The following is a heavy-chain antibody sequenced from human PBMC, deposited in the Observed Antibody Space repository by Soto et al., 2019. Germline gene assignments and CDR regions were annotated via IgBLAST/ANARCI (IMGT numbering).Heavy chain of an antibody. D-gene: IGHD3-3*01. V-gene: IGHV4-4*02. CDR3: ARVSGYFGYDFWSGPQHIDY. CDR1: GGSISSSNW. CDR2: IYHSGST. Sequence: SETLSLTCAVSGGSISSSNWWSWVRQPPGKGLEWIGEIYHSGSTNYNPSLKSRVTISVDKSKNQFSLKLSSVTAADTAVYYCARVSGYFGYDFWSGPQHIDYWGQGTLVTVSS. J-gene: IGHJ4*02.